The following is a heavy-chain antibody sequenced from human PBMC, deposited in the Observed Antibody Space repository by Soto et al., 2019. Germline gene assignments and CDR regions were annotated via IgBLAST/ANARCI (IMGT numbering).Heavy chain of an antibody. V-gene: IGHV1-18*01. J-gene: IGHJ6*03. CDR3: ARVYYDILTGYEYYYYYYMDV. CDR2: ISAYNGNT. Sequence: GASVKVSCKASGYTFTSYGISWVRQAPGQGLEWMGWISAYNGNTNYAQKLQGRVTMTTDTSTSTAYMELRSLRSDDTAVYYCARVYYDILTGYEYYYYYYMDVWGKGTTVTVSS. D-gene: IGHD3-9*01. CDR1: GYTFTSYG.